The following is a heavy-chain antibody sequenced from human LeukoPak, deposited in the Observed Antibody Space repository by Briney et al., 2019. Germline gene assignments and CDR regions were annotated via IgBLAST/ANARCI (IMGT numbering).Heavy chain of an antibody. J-gene: IGHJ6*02. CDR1: GFTFGDYA. D-gene: IGHD5-12*01. Sequence: GGSLRLSCTASGFTFGDYAMTWVRQAPGKGLEWVGFIRSKAYGGTTEFAASVKGRFIISRDDSKSIAYLQMNSLKTEDTAVYYCTAYDPSDYYGMDVWGQGTTVTVS. CDR3: TAYDPSDYYGMDV. CDR2: IRSKAYGGTT. V-gene: IGHV3-49*04.